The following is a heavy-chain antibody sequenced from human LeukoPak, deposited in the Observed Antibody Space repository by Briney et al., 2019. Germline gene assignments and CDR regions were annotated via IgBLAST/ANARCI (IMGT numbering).Heavy chain of an antibody. D-gene: IGHD3-22*01. CDR2: ISSSSSYI. Sequence: PGGSLRLSCAASGFTFSSYEMNWVRQAPGKGLEWVSSISSSSSYIYYADSVKGRFTISRDNAKNSLYLQMNSLRAEDTAVYYCARDRAAPGLIRYYYDTSLDYWGQGTLVTVSS. V-gene: IGHV3-21*01. CDR1: GFTFSSYE. J-gene: IGHJ4*02. CDR3: ARDRAAPGLIRYYYDTSLDY.